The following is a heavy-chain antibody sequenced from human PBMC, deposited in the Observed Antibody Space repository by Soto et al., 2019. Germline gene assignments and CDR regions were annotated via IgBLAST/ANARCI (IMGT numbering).Heavy chain of an antibody. Sequence: QVQLVESGGGVVQPGRSLRLSCAASGFTFSSYAMHWVRQAPGKGLEWVAVISYDGSNKYYADSVKGRFTISRDNSKNTLYLQMNSVRAEDTAVYYCARGYCSGGSCYPDDAFDIWGQGTMVTVSS. CDR2: ISYDGSNK. D-gene: IGHD2-15*01. CDR1: GFTFSSYA. V-gene: IGHV3-30-3*01. J-gene: IGHJ3*02. CDR3: ARGYCSGGSCYPDDAFDI.